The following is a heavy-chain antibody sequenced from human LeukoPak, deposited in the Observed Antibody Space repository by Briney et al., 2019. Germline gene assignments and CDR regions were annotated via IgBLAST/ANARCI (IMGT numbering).Heavy chain of an antibody. CDR3: ARDAFGDFSY. V-gene: IGHV3-7*01. D-gene: IGHD3-10*01. J-gene: IGHJ4*02. CDR2: IRKDGGDI. CDR1: GLSLGNYW. Sequence: GGSLRLSCVGSGLSLGNYWMDWVRQAPGKGLEWVANIRKDGGDIHYVDSVKGRFTISRDNAKNSVYLQMHRRRAEDTAVYYCARDAFGDFSYWGQGILVTVSS.